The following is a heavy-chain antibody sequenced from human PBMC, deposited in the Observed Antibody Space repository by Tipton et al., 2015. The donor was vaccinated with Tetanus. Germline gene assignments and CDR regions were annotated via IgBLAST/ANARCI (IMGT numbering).Heavy chain of an antibody. V-gene: IGHV3-21*01. J-gene: IGHJ6*02. CDR1: GFTFSSYF. D-gene: IGHD5-12*01. CDR3: ARDRGGYVNLPRLGMDV. CDR2: ISSSSSYI. Sequence: SLRLSCAASGFTFSSYFMNWVRQAPGKGLEWVSSISSSSSYIYYADSVKGRFTMTRDNAKNSLYLQMNSLRAEDTAVYYCARDRGGYVNLPRLGMDVWVQGTTVTVSS.